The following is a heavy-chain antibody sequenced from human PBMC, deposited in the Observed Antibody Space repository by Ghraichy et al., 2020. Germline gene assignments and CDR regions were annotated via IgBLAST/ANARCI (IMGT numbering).Heavy chain of an antibody. Sequence: SVKVSCKASGGTFSSYAISWVRQAPGQGLEWMGGIIPIFGTANYAQKFQGRVTITADESTSTAYMELSSLRSEDTAVYYCARDREIVVVPAAIGSNWFDPWGQGTLVTVSS. D-gene: IGHD2-2*01. CDR3: ARDREIVVVPAAIGSNWFDP. V-gene: IGHV1-69*13. J-gene: IGHJ5*02. CDR2: IIPIFGTA. CDR1: GGTFSSYA.